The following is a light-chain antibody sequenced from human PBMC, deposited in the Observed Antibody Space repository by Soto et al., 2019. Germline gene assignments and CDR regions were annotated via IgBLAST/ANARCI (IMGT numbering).Light chain of an antibody. CDR3: SSYTGSSSLV. CDR2: EVS. Sequence: QSALTQPASVSGSPGQSITISCTGTASDVGGYNYVSWYRQHPRKAPKLMIYEVSNRPSGVSNRFSGSKSGNTASLTISGLQAEDEADYYCSSYTGSSSLVFGGGTKVTAL. J-gene: IGLJ2*01. CDR1: ASDVGGYNY. V-gene: IGLV2-14*01.